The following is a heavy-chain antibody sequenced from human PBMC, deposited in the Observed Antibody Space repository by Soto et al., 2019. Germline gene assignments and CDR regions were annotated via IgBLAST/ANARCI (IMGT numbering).Heavy chain of an antibody. D-gene: IGHD5-18*01. CDR2: ISSSGSTI. Sequence: EVQLVESGGGLVQPGGSLRLSCAASGFTFSSYEMNWVRQAPGKGLEWVSYISSSGSTIYYADSVKGRFTISRDNAKNSLYLKMNSLRAEDTAVYYCASVGLYSYGPEIDYWGQGTLVTVSS. J-gene: IGHJ4*02. V-gene: IGHV3-48*03. CDR3: ASVGLYSYGPEIDY. CDR1: GFTFSSYE.